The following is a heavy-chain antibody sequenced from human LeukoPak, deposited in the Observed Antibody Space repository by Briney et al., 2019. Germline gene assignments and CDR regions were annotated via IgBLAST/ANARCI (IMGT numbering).Heavy chain of an antibody. Sequence: GGSLRLSCAASGFTFNTFWMNWVRLAPGGGLEWLANIRPDGSDKYYVDSVWGRFTISRDNGKNLVYLEKNSLRVEDTAVYYCSGRDSSRNPWAYWGQGTLVSVSS. CDR3: SGRDSSRNPWAY. V-gene: IGHV3-7*01. D-gene: IGHD2-2*01. J-gene: IGHJ4*02. CDR1: GFTFNTFW. CDR2: IRPDGSDK.